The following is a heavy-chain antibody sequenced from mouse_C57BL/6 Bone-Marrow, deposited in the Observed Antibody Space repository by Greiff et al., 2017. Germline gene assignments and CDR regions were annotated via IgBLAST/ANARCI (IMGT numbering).Heavy chain of an antibody. J-gene: IGHJ2*01. Sequence: QVQLQQPGAELVMPAASVSLSCTASGYTFTSYWMHWVMQRPGQGLEWIGEIDPSDSSTNYNQKFPGKSTLTVDTSSIKAYMQLSSLTAEDSAVYYCARSSGYPDYWGQGTTLTVSS. CDR3: ARSSGYPDY. CDR1: GYTFTSYW. V-gene: IGHV1-69*01. CDR2: IDPSDSST. D-gene: IGHD3-1*01.